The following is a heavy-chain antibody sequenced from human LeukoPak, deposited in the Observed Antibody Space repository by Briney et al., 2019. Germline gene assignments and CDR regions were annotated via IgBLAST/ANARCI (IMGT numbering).Heavy chain of an antibody. CDR2: ISYDGSNK. Sequence: PGGSLRLSCAASGFTFSNYGMHWVRQAPGKGLEWVAVISYDGSNKYYADSVKGRFTISRDNSKNTLYLQMDSLRAEDTAVYYCARAGRGYVPYAFDIWGQGTMVTVSS. J-gene: IGHJ3*02. D-gene: IGHD5-12*01. CDR3: ARAGRGYVPYAFDI. CDR1: GFTFSNYG. V-gene: IGHV3-30*03.